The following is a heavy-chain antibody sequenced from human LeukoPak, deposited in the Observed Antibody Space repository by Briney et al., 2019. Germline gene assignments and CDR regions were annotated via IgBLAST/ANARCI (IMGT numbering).Heavy chain of an antibody. D-gene: IGHD6-13*01. CDR2: ISYDGSNK. V-gene: IGHV3-30*18. CDR3: AKANIAAAGHFDY. CDR1: GFTFSSYG. Sequence: PGRSLRLSCAASGFTFSSYGMHWVRQAPGKGLEWVAVISYDGSNKYYADSVKGRFTISRDNSKNTLYLQMNSLRAEDTAVYYCAKANIAAAGHFDYWGQGTLVTVSS. J-gene: IGHJ4*02.